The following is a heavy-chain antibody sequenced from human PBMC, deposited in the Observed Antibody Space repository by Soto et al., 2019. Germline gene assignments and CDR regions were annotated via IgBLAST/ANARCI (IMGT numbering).Heavy chain of an antibody. CDR2: IYYSGCT. CDR1: GGSISSGGYY. V-gene: IGHV4-31*03. Sequence: QVQLQESGPGLVKPSQTLSLTCTVSGGSISSGGYYWSWIRQHPRKGLEWIGYIYYSGCTYNNLSLKSRVTISVDTSKNQFSLKLSSVTAADTALYYCARGSSMVYAIALPFYFDYWGQGTLVTVSS. J-gene: IGHJ4*02. D-gene: IGHD2-8*01. CDR3: ARGSSMVYAIALPFYFDY.